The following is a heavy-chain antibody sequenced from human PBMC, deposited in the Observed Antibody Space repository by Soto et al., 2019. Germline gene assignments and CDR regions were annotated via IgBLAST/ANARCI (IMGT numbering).Heavy chain of an antibody. V-gene: IGHV3-23*01. D-gene: IGHD3-16*01. CDR3: AKVAGGLGYFDL. Sequence: EVQLLESGGGLARPGGSLRLSCVASGFTFSDYGMTWVRQAPGKGLEWVATISATGGNIEYTDTLKGRITISRDNSKNTLYMQLNGLTSDDTAVHYCAKVAGGLGYFDLWGRGTLVTVSS. CDR2: ISATGGNI. CDR1: GFTFSDYG. J-gene: IGHJ2*01.